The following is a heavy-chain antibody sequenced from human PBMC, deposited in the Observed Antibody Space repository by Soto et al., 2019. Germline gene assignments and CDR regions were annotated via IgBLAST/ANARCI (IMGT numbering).Heavy chain of an antibody. V-gene: IGHV3-66*01. CDR1: GFTVSSSY. D-gene: IGHD3-10*01. CDR2: LYSGGTT. J-gene: IGHJ3*02. Sequence: EEQLVESGGGLVQPGGSLRLSCAASGFTVSSSYMSWVRQAPGKGLEWVSVLYSGGTTYYADSVKGRFTISRDESKNTLILQMNSLRTEDTAVYYCARGPGGRNYDFDIWGQGTMVTVSS. CDR3: ARGPGGRNYDFDI.